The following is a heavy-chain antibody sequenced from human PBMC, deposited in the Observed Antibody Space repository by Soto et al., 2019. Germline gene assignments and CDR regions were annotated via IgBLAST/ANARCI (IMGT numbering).Heavy chain of an antibody. CDR2: ISSSSSTI. J-gene: IGHJ5*02. CDR3: ASGAAAGTWWFDP. Sequence: EVQLVESGGGLVQPGGSLRLSCAASGFTFSSYSMNWVRQAPGKGLEWVSYISSSSSTIYYADSVKGRFTISRDNAKNSLYLQMTSLRDEDTAVYYCASGAAAGTWWFDPWGQGTLVTVSS. V-gene: IGHV3-48*02. D-gene: IGHD6-13*01. CDR1: GFTFSSYS.